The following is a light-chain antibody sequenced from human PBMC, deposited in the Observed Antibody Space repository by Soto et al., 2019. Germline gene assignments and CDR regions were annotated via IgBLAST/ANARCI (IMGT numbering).Light chain of an antibody. V-gene: IGKV4-1*01. J-gene: IGKJ1*01. CDR1: QSVLYSPNNKNY. Sequence: DIVMTQSPDSLAVSLGERATITCKPSQSVLYSPNNKNYLAWYQQKPGQPPKLLVCLASTRESGVPDRFRGRGSETDFALTINSLQAEGGAVCSCQQDIKAPQTCGQGTKVEI. CDR3: QQDIKAPQT. CDR2: LAS.